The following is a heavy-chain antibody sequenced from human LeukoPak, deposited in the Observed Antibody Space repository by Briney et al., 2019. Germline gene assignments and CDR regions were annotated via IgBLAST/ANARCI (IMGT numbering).Heavy chain of an antibody. J-gene: IGHJ4*02. D-gene: IGHD2-2*01. Sequence: GGSLRLSCAASGFTFSSYGMHWVRQAPGKGLEWVAFIRYDGSNKYYADSVKGRFTISRDNSKNTLYLQMNSLGAEDTAVYYCAKDSYCSSTSCDFLADRSGFKDYWGQGTLVTVSS. CDR2: IRYDGSNK. V-gene: IGHV3-30*02. CDR3: AKDSYCSSTSCDFLADRSGFKDY. CDR1: GFTFSSYG.